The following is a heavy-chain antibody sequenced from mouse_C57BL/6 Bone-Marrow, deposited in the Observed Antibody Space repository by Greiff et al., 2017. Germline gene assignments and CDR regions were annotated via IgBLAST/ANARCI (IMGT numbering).Heavy chain of an antibody. V-gene: IGHV2-5*01. CDR1: GFSLTSYG. CDR3: AKNGMITTNYYAMDY. Sequence: VQLQQSGPGLVQPSQSLSITCTVSGFSLTSYGVHWVRQSPGKGLEWLGVIWRGGSTDYNAAFMSRLSITKDNSKSQVFFKMNSLQADDTAIYYCAKNGMITTNYYAMDYWGQGTSVTVSS. CDR2: IWRGGST. J-gene: IGHJ4*01. D-gene: IGHD2-4*01.